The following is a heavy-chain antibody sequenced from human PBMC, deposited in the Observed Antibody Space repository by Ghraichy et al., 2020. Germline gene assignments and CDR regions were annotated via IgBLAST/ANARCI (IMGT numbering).Heavy chain of an antibody. CDR2: IHSSGSA. J-gene: IGHJ2*01. CDR3: ARAGPRDWYSDL. CDR1: GGSISPYY. V-gene: IGHV4-59*01. Sequence: SETLSLTCTVSGGSISPYYWSWIRQPPGKGLEWLGYIHSSGSAKYSPSLNSRVTFSIDTSKHQLSLKLNSVTAADTAVYYCARAGPRDWYSDLWGRGTLVAVSS.